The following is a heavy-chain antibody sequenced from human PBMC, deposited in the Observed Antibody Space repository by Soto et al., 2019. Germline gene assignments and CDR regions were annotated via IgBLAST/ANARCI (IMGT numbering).Heavy chain of an antibody. J-gene: IGHJ4*02. CDR2: IYSGGTT. Sequence: GGSLRLSCAASGFTFSSYAMSWVRQAPGKGLEWVSVIYSGGTTYYAVSVKGRFTISRDNAKSLLYLQMNSLRAEDTAVYYCARDPFDCGDDCSSNYWGQGTRVTVSS. CDR3: ARDPFDCGDDCSSNY. V-gene: IGHV3-23*03. CDR1: GFTFSSYA. D-gene: IGHD2-21*02.